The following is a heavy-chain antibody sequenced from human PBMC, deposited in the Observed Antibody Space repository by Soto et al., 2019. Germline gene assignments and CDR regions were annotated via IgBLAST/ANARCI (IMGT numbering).Heavy chain of an antibody. CDR1: GGSISSGGYS. CDR3: ASYYGDYGGFDY. V-gene: IGHV4-30-2*01. J-gene: IGHJ4*02. D-gene: IGHD4-17*01. Sequence: QLQLQESGSGLVKPSQTLSLTCAVSGGSISSGGYSWSWIRQPPGKGLEWIGYVYHSGSTYYNPSLQSRVTISVDRSKNQFSLKLSSVTAADTAVYYCASYYGDYGGFDYWGQGTLVTVSA. CDR2: VYHSGST.